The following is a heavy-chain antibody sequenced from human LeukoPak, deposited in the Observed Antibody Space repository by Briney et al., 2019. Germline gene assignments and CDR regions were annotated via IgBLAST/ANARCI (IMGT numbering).Heavy chain of an antibody. V-gene: IGHV4-61*01. CDR1: GGSVSSGTYY. D-gene: IGHD3-22*01. J-gene: IGHJ6*03. Sequence: SETLSLTRTVSGGSVSSGTYYWNWIRQPPGKGLEWIGYIYHSGSTNYNPSLKSRATIAVDTSKNQFSLKLSYVTAADTAVYYCARDEDNSGRYYYYMDVWGKGTTVTVSS. CDR3: ARDEDNSGRYYYYMDV. CDR2: IYHSGST.